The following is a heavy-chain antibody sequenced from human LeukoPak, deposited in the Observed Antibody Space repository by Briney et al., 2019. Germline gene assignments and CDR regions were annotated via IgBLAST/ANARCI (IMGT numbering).Heavy chain of an antibody. J-gene: IGHJ5*02. Sequence: ASEKVSCKASGYSFSSYSISWVRQAPGQGLEWMGWISAYSGNTNYAHKLQGRVTMTTDTSTSTAYMELRSLRSDDTAVYYCARHRSRMVRGGDWFDPWGQGTLVTVS. CDR2: ISAYSGNT. CDR1: GYSFSSYS. D-gene: IGHD3-10*01. CDR3: ARHRSRMVRGGDWFDP. V-gene: IGHV1-18*01.